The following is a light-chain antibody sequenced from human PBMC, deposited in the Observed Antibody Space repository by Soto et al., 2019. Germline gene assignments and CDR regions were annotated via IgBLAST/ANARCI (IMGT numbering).Light chain of an antibody. Sequence: DIQMTQSPSSLSASVGDRVTVTCRASQSISSYLNWYQQKPGKAPKLLIYDASSLESWVPSRFRGSGSEKEFTLTISGLQPDDFATYYCQQFIDGWTFGQGTKVDIK. J-gene: IGKJ1*01. CDR2: DAS. CDR1: QSISSY. V-gene: IGKV1-5*01. CDR3: QQFIDGWT.